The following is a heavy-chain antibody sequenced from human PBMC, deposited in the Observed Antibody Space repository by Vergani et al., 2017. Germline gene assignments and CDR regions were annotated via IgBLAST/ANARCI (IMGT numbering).Heavy chain of an antibody. CDR1: GFTFSNFG. Sequence: QVQLVESAGGVVQPGGSLRLSCAASGFTFSNFGMHWIRQAPGQGLEWMGWINPNSGGTNYAQKFQGRVTMTRDTSISTAYMELSNLRSDDTAVYYCARVGTSSNRDYFDYWGQGTLVTVSS. CDR2: INPNSGGT. D-gene: IGHD2-2*01. CDR3: ARVGTSSNRDYFDY. J-gene: IGHJ4*02. V-gene: IGHV1-2*02.